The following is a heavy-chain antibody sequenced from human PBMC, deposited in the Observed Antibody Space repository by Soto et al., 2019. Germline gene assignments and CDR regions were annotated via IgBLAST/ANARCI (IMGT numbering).Heavy chain of an antibody. V-gene: IGHV1-24*01. CDR2: FHPVQSET. J-gene: IGHJ4*02. D-gene: IGHD3-3*01. CDR3: ATGAYDFCSGYFIGIDY. Sequence: GASVKVSCKASGYTLTELSMHWLRQAPGKGLEWMGGFHPVQSETIYVQKCQCIVSKSEDTSTDTAYMQLSSLRSEDTAVYYCATGAYDFCSGYFIGIDYWGRGTLVTVSS. CDR1: GYTLTELS.